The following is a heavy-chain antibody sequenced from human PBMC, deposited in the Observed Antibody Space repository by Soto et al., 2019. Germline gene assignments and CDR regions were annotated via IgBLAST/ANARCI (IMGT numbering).Heavy chain of an antibody. V-gene: IGHV1-69*13. CDR2: IIPIFGTA. D-gene: IGHD2-15*01. CDR3: ARGCSGGSCYRYYYYGMDV. J-gene: IGHJ6*02. Sequence: GASVKVSCKASGGTFSSYAISWVRQAPGQGLEWMGGIIPIFGTANYAQKFQGRVTITADESTSTAYMELSSLRSEDTAVYYCARGCSGGSCYRYYYYGMDVWGQGTTVTVS. CDR1: GGTFSSYA.